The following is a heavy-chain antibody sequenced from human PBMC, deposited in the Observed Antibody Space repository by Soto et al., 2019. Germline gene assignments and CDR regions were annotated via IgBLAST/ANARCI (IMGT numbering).Heavy chain of an antibody. D-gene: IGHD1-1*01. J-gene: IGHJ3*01. CDR3: ATWHEREHAYDV. CDR2: LYDVDGS. CDR1: GLTISGKKY. V-gene: IGHV3-53*01. Sequence: DVQLVESGGGLIQPGESLRRSCAAFGLTISGKKYVAWLRQAPGKGLEWVSALYDVDGSFYADSVKGRFTTSSDSSKTTVYLQMNDLRPVDTAVYYCATWHEREHAYDVWGQGTTVTVSS.